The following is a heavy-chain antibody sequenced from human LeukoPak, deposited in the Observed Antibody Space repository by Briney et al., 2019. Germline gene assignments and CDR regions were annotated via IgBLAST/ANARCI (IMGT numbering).Heavy chain of an antibody. CDR1: GFTFSSYS. D-gene: IGHD5-18*01. Sequence: GGSLRLSCAASGFTFSSYSMNWVRQAPGKGLEWVANIKQDGSEKYYVDSVKGRFTISRDNAKNSLYLQMNSLRVEDTAVYYCARDSSDYGYEEWKWGQGTLVTVSS. CDR2: IKQDGSEK. CDR3: ARDSSDYGYEEWK. V-gene: IGHV3-7*01. J-gene: IGHJ4*02.